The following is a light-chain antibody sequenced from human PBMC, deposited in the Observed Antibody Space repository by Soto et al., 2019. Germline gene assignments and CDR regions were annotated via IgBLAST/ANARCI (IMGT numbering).Light chain of an antibody. CDR2: DAS. CDR1: QSISSW. CDR3: QQYNSISGT. Sequence: DIQMTQSPSTLSASVGDRVTITCRASQSISSWLAWYQQKPGKAPKLLIYDASSLESGVPSRFSGSGSGTEFTLTISSLQPDDFATYYCQQYNSISGTFGQGTKV. J-gene: IGKJ1*01. V-gene: IGKV1-5*01.